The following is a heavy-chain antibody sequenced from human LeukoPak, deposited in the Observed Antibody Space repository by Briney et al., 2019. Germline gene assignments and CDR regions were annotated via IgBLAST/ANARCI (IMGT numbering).Heavy chain of an antibody. Sequence: GGSLRLSCAASGFTFSSHAMNWVRQAPGKGLEWVADITCDGGAAYYVDSVKGRFSISRDNAKNALYLQMNSLRAEDTAVYYCAKDWRKGGDPLFDYWGQGTVVTVSS. D-gene: IGHD3-16*01. J-gene: IGHJ4*02. CDR2: ITCDGGAA. CDR3: AKDWRKGGDPLFDY. V-gene: IGHV3-7*05. CDR1: GFTFSSHA.